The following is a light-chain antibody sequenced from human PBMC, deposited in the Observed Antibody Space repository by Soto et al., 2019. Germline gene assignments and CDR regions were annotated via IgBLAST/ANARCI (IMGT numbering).Light chain of an antibody. Sequence: TQSPGTLSLSPGERTTLSCRASQTVRSNYLAWYQQKPGQAPRLLMYGASTRGTGIPDRFSGSGSGTDFTLTISRLEPEDFAVYFCQQYGRSPTFGQGTKVDIK. CDR2: GAS. CDR1: QTVRSNY. V-gene: IGKV3-20*01. CDR3: QQYGRSPT. J-gene: IGKJ1*01.